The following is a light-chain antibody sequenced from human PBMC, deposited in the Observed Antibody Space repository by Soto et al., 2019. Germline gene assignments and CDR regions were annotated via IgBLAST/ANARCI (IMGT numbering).Light chain of an antibody. J-gene: IGLJ2*01. Sequence: QSVLTQPASVSGSPGQSITISCTGTSGDVGGYNYVSWYQHHPGKAPKLMIYAVSFRPSGVSNRFSGSKSGNTASLTISGLQAEDEADYYCNSYTSSSTLVVFGGGTKLTVL. CDR2: AVS. CDR1: SGDVGGYNY. CDR3: NSYTSSSTLVV. V-gene: IGLV2-14*03.